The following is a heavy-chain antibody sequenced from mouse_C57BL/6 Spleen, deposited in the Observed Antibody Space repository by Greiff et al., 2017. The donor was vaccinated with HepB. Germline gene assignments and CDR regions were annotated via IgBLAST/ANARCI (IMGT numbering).Heavy chain of an antibody. V-gene: IGHV1-53*01. Sequence: VQLQQPGTELVKPGASVKLSCKASGYTFTSYWMHWVKQRPGQGLEWIGNINPSNGGTNYNEKFKSKATLTVDKSSSTAYMQLSSLTSEDSAVYYCARLGLRRGFYYAMDYWGQGTSVTVSS. CDR2: INPSNGGT. CDR1: GYTFTSYW. CDR3: ARLGLRRGFYYAMDY. J-gene: IGHJ4*01. D-gene: IGHD2-4*01.